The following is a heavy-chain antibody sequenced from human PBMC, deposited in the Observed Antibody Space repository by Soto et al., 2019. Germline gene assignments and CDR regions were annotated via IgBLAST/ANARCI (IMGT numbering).Heavy chain of an antibody. CDR1: GGSMSDYY. D-gene: IGHD3-3*01. Sequence: QVQLQESGPGLVKPSETLSLTCSVSGGSMSDYYWSWIRQSPEKGLEYIAYSSYGGITNLNGALNGRVTMSIDTSKNQFSLKATSLTVADTAVYYCARARKATYITGGFDSWGQGTLVTVSS. CDR3: ARARKATYITGGFDS. V-gene: IGHV4-59*01. J-gene: IGHJ4*02. CDR2: SSYGGIT.